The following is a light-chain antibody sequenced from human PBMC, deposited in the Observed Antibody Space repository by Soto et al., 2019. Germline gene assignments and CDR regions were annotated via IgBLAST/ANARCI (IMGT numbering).Light chain of an antibody. CDR3: QQRSIRPLMYT. Sequence: EIVLTQSPATLSLSPGERATLSCRASQSVSNYLAWYQQKPGQAPRLLIYDASDRATGIPARFSGSGSGTDFTLTISSLEPEDFAVYYCQQRSIRPLMYTFGQGTKLEIK. J-gene: IGKJ2*01. CDR1: QSVSNY. V-gene: IGKV3-11*01. CDR2: DAS.